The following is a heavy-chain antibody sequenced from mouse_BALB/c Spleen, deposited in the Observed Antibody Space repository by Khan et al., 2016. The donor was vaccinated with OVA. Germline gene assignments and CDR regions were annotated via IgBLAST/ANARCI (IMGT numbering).Heavy chain of an antibody. J-gene: IGHJ4*01. CDR2: ISYSGST. V-gene: IGHV3-2*02. CDR1: GYSITSDYA. Sequence: EVQLQESGPGLVKPSQSLSLTCTVTGYSITSDYAWNWIRQFPGNKLEWMGYISYSGSTSYNPSLKSRISITRDTSKNQFCLQLNSVTTVDTATDYYASERIYYDYSQAMDYWGQGTSVTVSS. D-gene: IGHD2-4*01. CDR3: ASERIYYDYSQAMDY.